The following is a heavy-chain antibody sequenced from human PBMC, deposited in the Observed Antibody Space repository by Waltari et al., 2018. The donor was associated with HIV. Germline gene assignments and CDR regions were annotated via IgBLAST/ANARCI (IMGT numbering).Heavy chain of an antibody. CDR1: GFTFSNYA. D-gene: IGHD3-3*01. CDR3: AKDRAAVIIIPNFDY. J-gene: IGHJ4*02. V-gene: IGHV3-23*01. Sequence: EVQLLESGGGLVQPGGSLRISCAASGFTFSNYAMIWVRQAPGKGREWVSAISGSAVTTYYADPVKGRFTISRDNSKNTLYLQMNSLRADDTAVYYCAKDRAAVIIIPNFDYWGQGTLVTVSS. CDR2: ISGSAVTT.